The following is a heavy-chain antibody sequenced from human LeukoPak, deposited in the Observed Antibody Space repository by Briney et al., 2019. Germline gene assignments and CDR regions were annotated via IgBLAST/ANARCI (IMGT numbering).Heavy chain of an antibody. Sequence: PGGSLRLSCAASGFIFSSYAMHWVRRAPGKGLEWVALISYDGSNKYYADSVKGRFTISRDNSKNTLYLQMNSLRAEDTAVYYCSKARGYKYGPDAFDIWGQGTMVTVSS. V-gene: IGHV3-30*04. D-gene: IGHD5-18*01. J-gene: IGHJ3*02. CDR2: ISYDGSNK. CDR1: GFIFSSYA. CDR3: SKARGYKYGPDAFDI.